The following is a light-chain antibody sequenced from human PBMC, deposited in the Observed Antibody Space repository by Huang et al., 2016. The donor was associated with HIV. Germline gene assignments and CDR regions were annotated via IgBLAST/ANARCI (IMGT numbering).Light chain of an antibody. CDR1: QSISTN. CDR3: QQYDNSWT. V-gene: IGKV3-15*01. J-gene: IGKJ1*01. CDR2: GAS. Sequence: ETVMTQSPDTLSVSPGETATLSCRASQSISTNLAWYQQKPGQAPRLLIYGASTRATCIPARFSGSGSGTEFTLTISSLQSEDFAIYYCQQYDNSWTFAQGTKVEI.